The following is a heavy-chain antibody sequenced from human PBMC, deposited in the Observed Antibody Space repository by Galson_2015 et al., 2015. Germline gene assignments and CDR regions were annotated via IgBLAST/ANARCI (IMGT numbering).Heavy chain of an antibody. CDR1: GFTFSSYG. D-gene: IGHD6-13*01. CDR2: ISYDGSNK. V-gene: IGHV3-30*03. J-gene: IGHJ6*03. CDR3: TTDPETAAAYYYYYYMDV. Sequence: SLRLSCAASGFTFSSYGMHWVRQAPGKGLEWVAVISYDGSNKYYADSVKGRFTISRDNSKNTLYLQMNSLRAEDTAVYYCTTDPETAAAYYYYYYMDVWGKGTTVTVSS.